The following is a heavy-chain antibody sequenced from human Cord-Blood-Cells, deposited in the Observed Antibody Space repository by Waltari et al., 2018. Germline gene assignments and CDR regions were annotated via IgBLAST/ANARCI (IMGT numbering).Heavy chain of an antibody. CDR1: GGSLSSSSYY. CDR2: IYYSGST. J-gene: IGHJ4*02. Sequence: QLQLQESGPGLVKPSETLSLTCTVSGGSLSSSSYYSGWIRQPPGKGPEWIGSIYYSGSTYYNPSLKSRVTISVDTSKNQFSLKLSSVTAADTAVYYCARLTLGLYDFWSGSHHYFDYWGQGTLVTVSS. CDR3: ARLTLGLYDFWSGSHHYFDY. V-gene: IGHV4-39*01. D-gene: IGHD3-3*01.